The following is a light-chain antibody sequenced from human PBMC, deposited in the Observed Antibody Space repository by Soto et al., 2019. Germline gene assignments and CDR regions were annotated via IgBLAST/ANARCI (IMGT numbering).Light chain of an antibody. CDR1: SANIGAGYD. J-gene: IGLJ1*01. Sequence: QSVLTQPPSVSGAPGQRVTISCTGSSANIGAGYDVHWYQQLPGTAPKILIYGNSNRPSGVPDRFSGSKSGTSASLAITGLQAEDEADYYCQSYDSRLSGYVFGTATKLTVL. CDR3: QSYDSRLSGYV. CDR2: GNS. V-gene: IGLV1-40*01.